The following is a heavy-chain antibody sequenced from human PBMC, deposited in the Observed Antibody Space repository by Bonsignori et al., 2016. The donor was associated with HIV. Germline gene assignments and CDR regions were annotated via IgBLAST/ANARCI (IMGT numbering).Heavy chain of an antibody. CDR2: IIPAMSLP. Sequence: WVRQAPGQGLEWMGGIIPAMSLPNYAQRFQGRVSFNADETTATVYMQLASLTSEDTAIYYCARIPKTTVTNYFDTWGQGTLVTVSS. V-gene: IGHV1-69*01. CDR3: ARIPKTTVTNYFDT. J-gene: IGHJ4*02. D-gene: IGHD4-17*01.